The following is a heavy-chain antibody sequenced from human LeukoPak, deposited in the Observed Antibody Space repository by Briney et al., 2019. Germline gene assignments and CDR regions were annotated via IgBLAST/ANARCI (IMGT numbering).Heavy chain of an antibody. V-gene: IGHV4-39*07. J-gene: IGHJ4*02. CDR3: ARAYRGYSSSFGYFDY. Sequence: SETLSLTCTVSGGSISSSSYYWGWIRQPPGKGLGWIGSIYYSGSTYYNPSLKSRVTISVDTSKNQFSLKLSSVTAADTAVYYCARAYRGYSSSFGYFDYWGQGTLVTVSS. D-gene: IGHD6-6*01. CDR1: GGSISSSSYY. CDR2: IYYSGST.